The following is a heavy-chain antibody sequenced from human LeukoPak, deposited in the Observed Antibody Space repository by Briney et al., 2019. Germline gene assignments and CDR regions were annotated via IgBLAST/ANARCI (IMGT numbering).Heavy chain of an antibody. CDR3: AKDHLPGIVVADRDY. CDR1: GFTFSSYA. V-gene: IGHV3-23*01. J-gene: IGHJ4*02. D-gene: IGHD6-19*01. CDR2: ISGSGGST. Sequence: QPGGTLRLSCAVSGFTFSSYAMSWVRQAPGKGLEWVSAISGSGGSTYYADSVKGRFTISRDNSKNTLYLQMNSLRAEDTGVYYCAKDHLPGIVVADRDYWGQGTLVTVSS.